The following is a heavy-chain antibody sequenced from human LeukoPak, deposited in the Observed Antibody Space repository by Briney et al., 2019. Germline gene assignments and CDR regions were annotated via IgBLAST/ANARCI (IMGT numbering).Heavy chain of an antibody. CDR3: ARGEAEMATIDY. Sequence: ASVKVSCKASGGTFGSYAISWVRQAPGQGLEWMGGIIPIFGTANYAQKFQGRVTITTDESTSTAYMELSSLRSEDTAVYYCARGEAEMATIDYWGQGTLVTVSS. J-gene: IGHJ4*02. CDR1: GGTFGSYA. D-gene: IGHD5-24*01. V-gene: IGHV1-69*05. CDR2: IIPIFGTA.